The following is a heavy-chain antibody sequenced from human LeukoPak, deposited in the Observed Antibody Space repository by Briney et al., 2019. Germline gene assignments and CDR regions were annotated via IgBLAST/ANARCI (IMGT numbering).Heavy chain of an antibody. D-gene: IGHD3-3*01. Sequence: SVKVSCKASGGTFSSYAISWVRQAPGQGLEWMGGIIPIFGTANYAQKFQGRVTITADESTSTAYMELSSLRSEDTAVYYCARVSSEISPDFWSGYSWFDPWGQGTLVTVSS. V-gene: IGHV1-69*01. CDR2: IIPIFGTA. CDR3: ARVSSEISPDFWSGYSWFDP. J-gene: IGHJ5*02. CDR1: GGTFSSYA.